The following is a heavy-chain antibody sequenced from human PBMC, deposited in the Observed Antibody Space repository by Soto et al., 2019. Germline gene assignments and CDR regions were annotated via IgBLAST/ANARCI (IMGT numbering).Heavy chain of an antibody. D-gene: IGHD6-19*01. Sequence: ASVKVSCKASGYTFTNYSIHWVRQAPGQRLEWMGWINPNSGGTNYAQTFQGWVTITRDTSISTAYMELSRLRSDDTAVYYCARDGEGIAVPGNSFDIWGQGTMVTVSS. CDR2: INPNSGGT. CDR3: ARDGEGIAVPGNSFDI. V-gene: IGHV1-2*04. J-gene: IGHJ3*02. CDR1: GYTFTNYS.